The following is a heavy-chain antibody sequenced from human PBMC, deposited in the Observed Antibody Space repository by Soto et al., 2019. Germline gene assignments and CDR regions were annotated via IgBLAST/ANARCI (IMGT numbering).Heavy chain of an antibody. V-gene: IGHV3-33*01. D-gene: IGHD1-26*01. Sequence: QVQLVESGGGVVQPGRSLRLSCAASGFTFSSYGMHWVRQAPGKGPEWVAVIWYDGSNKYYADSVKGRFTISRDNSKNTLYLQMNSLRAEDTAVYYCARDESGSYDYWGQGTLVTVSS. CDR2: IWYDGSNK. J-gene: IGHJ4*02. CDR3: ARDESGSYDY. CDR1: GFTFSSYG.